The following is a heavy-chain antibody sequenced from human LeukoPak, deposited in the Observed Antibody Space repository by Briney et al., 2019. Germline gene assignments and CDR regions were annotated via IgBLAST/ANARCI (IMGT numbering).Heavy chain of an antibody. J-gene: IGHJ4*02. D-gene: IGHD4-17*01. V-gene: IGHV4-34*01. Sequence: SETLSLTCAVSGVFFDDYYWSWVRQTPGKGLEWIGEINHSGYTNDNPSLKSRVTLSIDTSRKQFSLNLRSVTVADAGTYYCTRMTTGHDYWGQGTLVTVSS. CDR2: INHSGYT. CDR3: TRMTTGHDY. CDR1: GVFFDDYY.